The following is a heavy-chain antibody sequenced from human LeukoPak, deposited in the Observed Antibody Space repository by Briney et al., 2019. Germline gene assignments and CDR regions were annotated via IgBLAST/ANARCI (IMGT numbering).Heavy chain of an antibody. J-gene: IGHJ4*02. CDR3: ARDSPAAAGSDY. CDR2: IGVYNGNT. V-gene: IGHV1-18*01. CDR1: GYTFTSYG. Sequence: ASVKVSCKASGYTFTSYGITWARQAPGQGLEWMGWIGVYNGNTNYKQKFQGRATMTTDTSTSTAYMELRSLRSDDTAVYYCARDSPAAAGSDYWGQGTLVTVSS. D-gene: IGHD6-13*01.